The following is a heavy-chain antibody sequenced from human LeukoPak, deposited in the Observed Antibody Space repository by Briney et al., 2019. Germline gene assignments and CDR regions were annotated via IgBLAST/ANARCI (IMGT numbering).Heavy chain of an antibody. CDR2: MNPNSGNT. CDR3: AREYYYDSSVLY. D-gene: IGHD3-22*01. CDR1: GYTFTSYD. V-gene: IGHV1-8*01. J-gene: IGHJ4*02. Sequence: GASVKVSCKASGYTFTSYDINWVRQATGQGLEWMGWMNPNSGNTGYAQKFQGRVTMTRNTSISTAYMELSGLRSEDTAVYYCAREYYYDSSVLYWGQGTLVTVSS.